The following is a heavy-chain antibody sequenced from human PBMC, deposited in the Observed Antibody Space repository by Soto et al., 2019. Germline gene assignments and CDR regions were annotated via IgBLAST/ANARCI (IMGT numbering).Heavy chain of an antibody. Sequence: PGESLKISCKGSEYSFTSYWIGWVRQMPGKGLEWMGIIYPGDSDTRYSPSFQGQVTISADKSISTAYLQWSSLKASDTAMYYCAGLSIAAALRHYGMDVWGQGTTVTVSS. CDR3: AGLSIAAALRHYGMDV. CDR1: EYSFTSYW. J-gene: IGHJ6*02. D-gene: IGHD6-13*01. CDR2: IYPGDSDT. V-gene: IGHV5-51*01.